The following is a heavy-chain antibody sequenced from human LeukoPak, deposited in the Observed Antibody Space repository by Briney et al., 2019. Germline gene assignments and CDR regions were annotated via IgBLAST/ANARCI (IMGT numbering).Heavy chain of an antibody. V-gene: IGHV3-74*01. D-gene: IGHD6-13*01. CDR3: ATTIIAATMDV. CDR1: GFTFSTSS. CDR2: LKSDGRST. Sequence: GGSLRLSCGASGFTFSTSSMNWVRQAPGKGLVWVSRLKSDGRSTSYADSVKGRFTISRDNAKNTLYLQMNSLRAEDTAVYYCATTIIAATMDVWGQGTTVTVSS. J-gene: IGHJ6*02.